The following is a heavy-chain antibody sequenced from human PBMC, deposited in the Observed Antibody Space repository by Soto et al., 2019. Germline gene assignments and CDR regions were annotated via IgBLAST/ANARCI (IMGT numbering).Heavy chain of an antibody. CDR1: GFTFSRHG. V-gene: IGHV3-23*01. CDR3: AKVDVSTAGSFDY. J-gene: IGHJ4*02. Sequence: GGSLRLSCVASGFTFSRHGLSWVRQAPGKGLEWVSAINPSGDSTFYADSVKGRFTISRDNSKNTVYLQMNSLSVGDTAVYLCAKVDVSTAGSFDYWGQGALVTVSS. D-gene: IGHD6-13*01. CDR2: INPSGDST.